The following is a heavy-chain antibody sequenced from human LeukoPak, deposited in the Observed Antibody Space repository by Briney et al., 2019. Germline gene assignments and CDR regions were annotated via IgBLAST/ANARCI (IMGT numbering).Heavy chain of an antibody. J-gene: IGHJ4*02. CDR2: INGDESGT. D-gene: IGHD6-13*01. CDR3: ARDVGYSIPL. CDR1: GFTFSSYW. Sequence: GGSLRLSCAASGFTFSSYWMHWVRQAPGEGLVWVSLINGDESGTGYAGSVKGRFTISRDNAQNTLFLQMNSLRAEDTAVYYCARDVGYSIPLWGQGTLVTVSS. V-gene: IGHV3-74*01.